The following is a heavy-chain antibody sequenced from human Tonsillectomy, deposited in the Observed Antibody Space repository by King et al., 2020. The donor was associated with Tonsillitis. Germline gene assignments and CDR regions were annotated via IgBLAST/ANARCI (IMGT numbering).Heavy chain of an antibody. V-gene: IGHV3-15*01. Sequence: VQLVESGGDLVKPGGSLRLSCAASGFTFSNAWMSWVRQAPGKGLEWVGRIKSKTDGGTIDYAAPGKGRFTISRDDSKNTVYLQMNSLKIEDTAVYYCTTDYTSSSVSWGQGTLVTVSS. CDR2: IKSKTDGGTI. D-gene: IGHD6-13*01. CDR1: GFTFSNAW. J-gene: IGHJ1*01. CDR3: TTDYTSSSVS.